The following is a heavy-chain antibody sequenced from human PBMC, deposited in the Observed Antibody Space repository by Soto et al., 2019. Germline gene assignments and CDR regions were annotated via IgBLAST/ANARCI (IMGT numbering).Heavy chain of an antibody. CDR2: IWYDGSNK. D-gene: IGHD2-15*01. Sequence: GGSLRLSCAASGFTFSSYGMHWVRQAPGKGLEWVAVIWYDGSNKYYADSVKGRFTISRDNSKNTLYLQMNSLRAEDTAVYYCARDKGSGGSCYHYWGQGTLVTVSS. CDR1: GFTFSSYG. CDR3: ARDKGSGGSCYHY. J-gene: IGHJ4*02. V-gene: IGHV3-33*01.